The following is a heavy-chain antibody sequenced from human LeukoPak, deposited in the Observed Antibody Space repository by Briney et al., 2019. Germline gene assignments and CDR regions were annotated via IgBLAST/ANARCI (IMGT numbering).Heavy chain of an antibody. V-gene: IGHV5-51*01. CDR1: GYIFTSYS. J-gene: IGHJ4*02. CDR3: ARPNWARRYFDY. Sequence: GESLKISCKGSGYIFTSYSIAWVRQMPGKGLEWMGVIYPYDSEIRYSPSFQGQVTISADKSISTAYLQWSSVKASDTAMYYCARPNWARRYFDYWGQGTLVTVSS. CDR2: IYPYDSEI. D-gene: IGHD7-27*01.